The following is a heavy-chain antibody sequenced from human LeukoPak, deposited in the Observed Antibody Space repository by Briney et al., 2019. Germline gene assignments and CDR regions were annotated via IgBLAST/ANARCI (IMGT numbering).Heavy chain of an antibody. CDR3: ATSGTAMVNFDY. Sequence: ASVKVSCKVSGYTLTELSMHWVRQAPGKGLEWMGGFDPEDGETIYAQKFQGRVTMTEDTSTDTAYMELSSLRSEDTAVYYCATSGTAMVNFDYWGQGTLVTVSS. D-gene: IGHD5-18*01. J-gene: IGHJ4*02. CDR2: FDPEDGET. V-gene: IGHV1-24*01. CDR1: GYTLTELS.